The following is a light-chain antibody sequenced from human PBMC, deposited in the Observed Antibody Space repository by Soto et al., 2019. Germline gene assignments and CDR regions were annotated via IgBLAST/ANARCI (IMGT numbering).Light chain of an antibody. CDR2: DND. CDR3: GTWDSSLSAVV. CDR1: SSNIGDNY. V-gene: IGLV1-51*01. J-gene: IGLJ2*01. Sequence: QSVLTQPPSVSAAPGQTVTLSCSGSSSNIGDNYVSWYQQFPGTAPKLLIYDNDKRPSGIPDRFSGSKSGTSATLGISGLQAGDEADYYCGTWDSSLSAVVFGGGTKVTVL.